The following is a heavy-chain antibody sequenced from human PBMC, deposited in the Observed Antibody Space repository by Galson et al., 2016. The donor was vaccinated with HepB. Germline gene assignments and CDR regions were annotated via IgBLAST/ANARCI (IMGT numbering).Heavy chain of an antibody. CDR2: INHSGST. J-gene: IGHJ5*02. D-gene: IGHD6-19*01. CDR1: GGSFSGYY. V-gene: IGHV4-34*01. CDR3: ASTSAWVDNWFDP. Sequence: SETLSLSCAVYGGSFSGYYWSWIRQPPGKGLEWIGEINHSGSTNYNPSVKSRVTISVDPSNNQFSLQLGSVTAADTAVYYCASTSAWVDNWFDPWGQGTLVAVSS.